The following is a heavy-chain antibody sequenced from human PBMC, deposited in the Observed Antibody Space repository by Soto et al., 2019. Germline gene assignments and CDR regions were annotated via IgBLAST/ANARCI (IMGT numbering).Heavy chain of an antibody. D-gene: IGHD3-10*01. CDR3: ARDNYVSGSGWFDP. V-gene: IGHV3-48*01. Sequence: PGGSLRLSCXAAGFTLSSYAMHWVRQAPGKGLEWVSYISRSSSNIYYADSVKGRFTISRDNAKNSLYLQMNSLRAEDTAVYYCARDNYVSGSGWFDPWGQGTLVTVSS. CDR1: GFTLSSYA. J-gene: IGHJ5*02. CDR2: ISRSSSNI.